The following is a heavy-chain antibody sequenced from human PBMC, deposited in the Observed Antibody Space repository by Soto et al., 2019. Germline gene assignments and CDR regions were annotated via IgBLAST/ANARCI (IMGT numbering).Heavy chain of an antibody. V-gene: IGHV3-74*01. Sequence: WGSLRISCASSVFTFSNDWMPWVRQAPGKGLDWVSRINADGGSTHYADSVRGRFTISIDNAKNTLFLQLNSLRVEDTAIYYCIKVLTRGVGVPRFYFDSWGQGTLVTVSS. J-gene: IGHJ4*02. CDR2: INADGGST. D-gene: IGHD3-9*01. CDR3: IKVLTRGVGVPRFYFDS. CDR1: VFTFSNDW.